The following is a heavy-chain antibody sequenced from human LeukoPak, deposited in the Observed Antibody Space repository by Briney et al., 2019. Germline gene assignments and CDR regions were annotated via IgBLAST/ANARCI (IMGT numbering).Heavy chain of an antibody. J-gene: IGHJ4*02. CDR1: GFTFDDYA. D-gene: IGHD3-10*01. Sequence: PGRSLRLSCAASGFTFDDYAMHWVRQAPGKGLEWVSGISWNSGSIGYADSVKGRFTISRDNAKNPLYLQMNSLRAEDTALYYCAKNHMVRGVIARGSFDYWGQGTLVTVSS. CDR2: ISWNSGSI. V-gene: IGHV3-9*01. CDR3: AKNHMVRGVIARGSFDY.